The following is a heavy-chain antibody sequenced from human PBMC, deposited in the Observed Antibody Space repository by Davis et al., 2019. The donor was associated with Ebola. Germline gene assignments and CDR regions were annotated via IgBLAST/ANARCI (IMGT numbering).Heavy chain of an antibody. J-gene: IGHJ4*02. D-gene: IGHD4-23*01. V-gene: IGHV1-3*01. CDR1: GYTFSTYA. Sequence: AASVKVSWKASGYTFSTYAMHWVRQAPGQRLEWMGWINAGNGNTKYSQELQGRVSIIRDTSASTAYMELSRLRSDDTAVYYCAREGVTRRFDYWGQGTLVTVSS. CDR3: AREGVTRRFDY. CDR2: INAGNGNT.